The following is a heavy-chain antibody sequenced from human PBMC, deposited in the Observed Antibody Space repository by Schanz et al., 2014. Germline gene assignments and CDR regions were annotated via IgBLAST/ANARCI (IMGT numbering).Heavy chain of an antibody. CDR2: VFYSGTT. J-gene: IGHJ4*02. Sequence: QLQLQESGPGLVKPSETLSLTCSVSGGSITSNSYYWGWIRQSPGKGLEWIGYVFYSGTTYYNPSLEGGVPRPVDTAENQFCFVFSLATDFYTAVVCCARRHGLIRGILIGDDWGRGTLVTVSS. CDR3: ARRHGLIRGILIGDD. CDR1: GGSITSNSYY. D-gene: IGHD3-10*01. V-gene: IGHV4-39*01.